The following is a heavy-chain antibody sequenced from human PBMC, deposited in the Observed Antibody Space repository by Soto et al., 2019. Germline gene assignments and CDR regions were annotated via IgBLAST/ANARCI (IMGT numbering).Heavy chain of an antibody. V-gene: IGHV1-8*01. J-gene: IGHJ4*02. Sequence: QVQLVQSGAEVKKPGASVKVSCKASEYTFTSYDINWVRQATGQGLEWMGWMNPHSGNTGYAQKFQGRVTVTRNTSISTAYMELSSLRSEDTAVYYWARGMWAAGTLLGYWGQGTLVTVSS. CDR1: EYTFTSYD. CDR2: MNPHSGNT. CDR3: ARGMWAAGTLLGY. D-gene: IGHD6-13*01.